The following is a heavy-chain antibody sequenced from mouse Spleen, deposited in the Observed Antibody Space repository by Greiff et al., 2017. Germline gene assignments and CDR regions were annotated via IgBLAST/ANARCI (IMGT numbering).Heavy chain of an antibody. CDR3: ARGTGGWYFDV. J-gene: IGHJ1*01. D-gene: IGHD4-1*01. CDR2: IYPGSGST. Sequence: QVQLQQPGAELVKPGTSVKLSCKASGYNFTSYWINWVKLRPGQGLEWIGDIYPGSGSTNYNEKFKSKATLTVDTSSSTAYMQLSSLASEDSALYYCARGTGGWYFDVWGAGTTVTVSS. CDR1: GYNFTSYW. V-gene: IGHV1-55*01.